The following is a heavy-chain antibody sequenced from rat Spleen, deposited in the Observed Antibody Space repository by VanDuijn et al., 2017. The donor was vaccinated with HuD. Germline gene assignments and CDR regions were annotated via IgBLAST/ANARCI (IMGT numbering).Heavy chain of an antibody. CDR2: ISSDGRRN. D-gene: IGHD5-1*01. Sequence: EVNLVESGGGLVQPGRSLKLSCVASGFNFNDYWMGWVRQAPTKGLEWVAYISSDGRRNYYRDSVKGRFTISRDNARSTQYLQMDSLRSEDTATYYCARHSGTARGVMDAWGQGTSVTVSS. V-gene: IGHV5-29*01. CDR1: GFNFNDYW. CDR3: ARHSGTARGVMDA. J-gene: IGHJ4*01.